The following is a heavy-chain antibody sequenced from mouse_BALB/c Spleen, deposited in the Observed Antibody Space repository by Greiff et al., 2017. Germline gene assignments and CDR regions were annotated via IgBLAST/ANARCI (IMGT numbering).Heavy chain of an antibody. CDR2: ISSGGSYT. V-gene: IGHV5-6*01. Sequence: EVKLQESGGDLVKPGGSLKLSCAASGFTFSSYGMSWVRQTPDKRLEWVATISSGGSYTYYPDSVKGRFTISRDNAKNTLYLQMSSLKSEDTAMYYCARHHGNYDYAMDYWGQGTSVTVSS. CDR1: GFTFSSYG. D-gene: IGHD2-1*01. CDR3: ARHHGNYDYAMDY. J-gene: IGHJ4*01.